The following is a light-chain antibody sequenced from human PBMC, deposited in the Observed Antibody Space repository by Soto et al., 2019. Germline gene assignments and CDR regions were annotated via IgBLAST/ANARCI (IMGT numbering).Light chain of an antibody. J-gene: IGKJ1*01. V-gene: IGKV3-15*01. CDR2: GAS. Sequence: EIVLTQSPGTLSLSPGQSATLSFRATQSVRSSYLAWYQQKPGQAPRLLIYGASTRATGIPARFSGSGSGTEFTLTISSLQSEDFAVYYCQQYNNWPTFGQGTKVDIK. CDR1: QSVRSSY. CDR3: QQYNNWPT.